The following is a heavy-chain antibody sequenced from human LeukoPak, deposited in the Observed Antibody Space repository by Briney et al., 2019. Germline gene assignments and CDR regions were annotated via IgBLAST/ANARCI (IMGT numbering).Heavy chain of an antibody. D-gene: IGHD6-13*01. CDR1: GCTFSSYA. J-gene: IGHJ6*02. Sequence: GPSVKVSCKASGCTFSSYAISWVRHAPRQGLEWKGRIIPIYGIANYAQQFQGRVTITADKSTSTAYRELSSLRSEDTCVYYCARVRIAAAGTLLYGMDVWGQGTTVTVSS. V-gene: IGHV1-69*04. CDR2: IIPIYGIA. CDR3: ARVRIAAAGTLLYGMDV.